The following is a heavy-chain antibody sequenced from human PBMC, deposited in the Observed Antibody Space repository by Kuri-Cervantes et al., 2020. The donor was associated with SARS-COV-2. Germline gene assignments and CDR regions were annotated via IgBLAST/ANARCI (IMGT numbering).Heavy chain of an antibody. V-gene: IGHV4-34*01. Sequence: GSLRLSCAVYGGSFSGYYWSWIRQPQGKGLEWNGEINHSGSTNYNPSLQSRVTISVDTSKNQFSLKLSSVPGADTAVYYCARARCSHYYYYFLDVLGKGTTVTVLL. CDR3: ARARCSHYYYYFLDV. CDR1: GGSFSGYY. D-gene: IGHD2-15*01. CDR2: INHSGST. J-gene: IGHJ6*03.